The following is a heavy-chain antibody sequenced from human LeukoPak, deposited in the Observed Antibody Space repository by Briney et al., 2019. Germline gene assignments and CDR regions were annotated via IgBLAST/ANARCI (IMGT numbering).Heavy chain of an antibody. J-gene: IGHJ4*02. CDR3: ARAAIVGPSSAYYFDY. Sequence: GGSLRLSCAASGFTFSSYAMHWVRQAPGKGLEWVAVISYDGSSKYYADSVKGRFTISRDNSKNTLYLQMNSLRAEDTAVYYCARAAIVGPSSAYYFDYWGQGTLVTVSS. D-gene: IGHD2-15*01. CDR1: GFTFSSYA. CDR2: ISYDGSSK. V-gene: IGHV3-30-3*01.